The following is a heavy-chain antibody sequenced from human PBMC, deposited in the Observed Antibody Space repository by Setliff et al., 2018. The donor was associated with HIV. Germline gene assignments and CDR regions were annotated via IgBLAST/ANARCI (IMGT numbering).Heavy chain of an antibody. Sequence: ASVKVSCKTSGYTFSDYYMHWVRQAPGQGLEWMGWISPDNGDTKIPQRFRGRVTMTADESTSTAYLDLRGLRSEDTAIYYCVWGRLYQWNYYYWGLGTLVTVSS. D-gene: IGHD1-7*01. CDR1: GYTFSDYY. CDR3: VWGRLYQWNYYY. CDR2: ISPDNGDT. V-gene: IGHV1-2*02. J-gene: IGHJ4*02.